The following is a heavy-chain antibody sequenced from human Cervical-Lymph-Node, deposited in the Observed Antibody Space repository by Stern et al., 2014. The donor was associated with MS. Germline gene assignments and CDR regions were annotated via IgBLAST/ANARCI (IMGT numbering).Heavy chain of an antibody. J-gene: IGHJ4*02. CDR1: GYNFVSYG. Sequence: QVQLVQSGPELKNPGASVKVSCKTSGYNFVSYGISWVRQPPGQGLQWMGWTSAYSGHTTYAQTFQGRVTMTSDTSTNTSYLELESLTSDDTAVYYCARDLTNSGRPPFFDSWGQGSLVTVSS. CDR2: TSAYSGHT. V-gene: IGHV1-18*01. CDR3: ARDLTNSGRPPFFDS. D-gene: IGHD6-25*01.